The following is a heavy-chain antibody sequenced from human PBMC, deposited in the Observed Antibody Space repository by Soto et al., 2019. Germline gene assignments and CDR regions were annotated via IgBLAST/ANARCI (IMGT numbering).Heavy chain of an antibody. CDR3: ARDYDSRGYPRYYFDY. Sequence: QVQLVESGGGVVQPGRSLRLSCAASGFTFSSYGMHWVRQAPGKGLEWVAVIWYDGSNKYYADSVKGRFTISRDNSKNTLYLQMNSLRAEDTAVYYCARDYDSRGYPRYYFDYWGQGTLVTVSS. V-gene: IGHV3-33*01. CDR2: IWYDGSNK. CDR1: GFTFSSYG. J-gene: IGHJ4*02. D-gene: IGHD3-22*01.